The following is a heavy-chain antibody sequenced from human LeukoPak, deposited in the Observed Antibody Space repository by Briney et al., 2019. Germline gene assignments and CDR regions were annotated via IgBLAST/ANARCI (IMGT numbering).Heavy chain of an antibody. CDR1: GFTFSSYW. CDR2: IKQDGSEK. J-gene: IGHJ3*02. Sequence: PGGSLRLSCAASGFTFSSYWMSWVRQAPGKGLEWVANIKQDGSEKYYVDSVKGRFTISRDNAKNSLYLQMNSLRAEDTAVYYCARAGGDYDFWSGYYRVAAFDIWGQGTMVTVSS. V-gene: IGHV3-7*04. CDR3: ARAGGDYDFWSGYYRVAAFDI. D-gene: IGHD3-3*01.